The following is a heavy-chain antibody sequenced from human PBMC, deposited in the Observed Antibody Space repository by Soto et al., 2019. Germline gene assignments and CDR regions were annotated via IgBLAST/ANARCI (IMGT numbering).Heavy chain of an antibody. Sequence: ASVKVSCKVSGYTLTELSMHWVRQAPGKGLEWMGGFDPEDGETIYAQKFPGRVTMTEDTSTDTAYMELSSLRSEDTAVYYCATLRIAAAGTRVSCGFDPWGQGTLVTVSS. CDR1: GYTLTELS. CDR3: ATLRIAAAGTRVSCGFDP. CDR2: FDPEDGET. J-gene: IGHJ5*02. V-gene: IGHV1-24*01. D-gene: IGHD6-13*01.